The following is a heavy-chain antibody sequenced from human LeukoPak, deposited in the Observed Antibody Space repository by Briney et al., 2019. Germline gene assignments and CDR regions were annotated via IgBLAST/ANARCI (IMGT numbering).Heavy chain of an antibody. CDR2: INHSGST. CDR3: ARGRVAARPHAPAWFDP. V-gene: IGHV4-34*01. CDR1: GGSFRGYY. J-gene: IGHJ5*02. D-gene: IGHD6-6*01. Sequence: SETLSLTCAVYGGSFRGYYWSGIRQPPGKGLEWMGEINHSGSTNYNPSLKSRVTISVDTYKNQFSLKLSSVTAADTAVYYCARGRVAARPHAPAWFDPWGQGTLVTVSS.